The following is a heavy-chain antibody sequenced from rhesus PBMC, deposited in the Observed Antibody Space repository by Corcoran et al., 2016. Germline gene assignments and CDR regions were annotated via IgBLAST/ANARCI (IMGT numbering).Heavy chain of an antibody. Sequence: QVQLQASGPGVVKPSETLSLTCAVSGGSISDSYRWSWIRQPPGKGLGWIWNFYGSTTSTTYNPPLKSRVTISKDASKNQFSLKLSSVTAADTAVYYCARDPGLAAASYFDCWGQGVLVTVSS. J-gene: IGHJ4*01. CDR3: ARDPGLAAASYFDC. CDR1: GGSISDSYR. D-gene: IGHD6-31*01. CDR2: FYGSTTST. V-gene: IGHV4S10*01.